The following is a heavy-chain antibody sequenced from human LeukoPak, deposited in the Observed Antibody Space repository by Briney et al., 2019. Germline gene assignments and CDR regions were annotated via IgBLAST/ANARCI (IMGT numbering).Heavy chain of an antibody. D-gene: IGHD6-19*01. J-gene: IGHJ1*01. CDR2: INGGTT. CDR3: AKCRRYASGWYGIS. V-gene: IGHV3-23*01. Sequence: GGSLRLSCAASGMPFSSDAMSWVRQAPGKGLEWVSAINGGTTLYADSVKGRFTISRDNAKNTLFLQMNSLRAEDTAVYFCAKCRRYASGWYGISWGEGTLVTVSS. CDR1: GMPFSSDA.